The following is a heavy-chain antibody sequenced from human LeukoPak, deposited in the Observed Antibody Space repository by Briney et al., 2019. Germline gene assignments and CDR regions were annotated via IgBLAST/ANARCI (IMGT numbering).Heavy chain of an antibody. V-gene: IGHV4-61*09. Sequence: SQTLSLTCTASGGSINSGSYCWSWIRQSAGKGLEWIGHIHISGSTNYNPSLKSRVTISVDTSKNQFSLKLSSVTAADTAVYYCARGGNYYDSSGYYYDWFDPWGQGTLVTVSS. J-gene: IGHJ5*02. D-gene: IGHD3-22*01. CDR2: IHISGST. CDR1: GGSINSGSYC. CDR3: ARGGNYYDSSGYYYDWFDP.